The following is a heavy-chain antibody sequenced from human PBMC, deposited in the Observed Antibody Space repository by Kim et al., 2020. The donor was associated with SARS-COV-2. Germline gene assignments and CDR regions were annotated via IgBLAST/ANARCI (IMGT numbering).Heavy chain of an antibody. CDR1: GFTFSDHY. CDR2: TRNKANSYTT. D-gene: IGHD6-19*01. Sequence: GGSLRLSCAASGFTFSDHYMDWVRQAPGKGLEWVGRTRNKANSYTTEYAASVKGRFTISRDDSKNSLYLQMNSLKTEDTAVYYCARIAVGREGDYWGQGTLVTVSS. J-gene: IGHJ4*02. V-gene: IGHV3-72*01. CDR3: ARIAVGREGDY.